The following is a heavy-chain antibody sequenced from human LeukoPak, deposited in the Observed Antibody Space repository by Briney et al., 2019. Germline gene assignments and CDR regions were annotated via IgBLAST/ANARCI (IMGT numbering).Heavy chain of an antibody. Sequence: ASVKVSCKASGYTFTSYYMHWVRQAPGQGLEWMGIINPSGGSTSYAQKFQGRVTMTRDTSTSTVYMELSSLRSEDTAVYYCAKDMARPGWDILVGDYYYGMDVWGQGTTVTVSS. V-gene: IGHV1-46*01. D-gene: IGHD1-26*01. CDR3: AKDMARPGWDILVGDYYYGMDV. CDR1: GYTFTSYY. J-gene: IGHJ6*02. CDR2: INPSGGST.